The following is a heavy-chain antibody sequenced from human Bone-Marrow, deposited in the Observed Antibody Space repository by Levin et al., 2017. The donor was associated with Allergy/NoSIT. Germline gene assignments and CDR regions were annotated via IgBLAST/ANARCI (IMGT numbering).Heavy chain of an antibody. J-gene: IGHJ4*02. D-gene: IGHD3-9*01. V-gene: IGHV1-46*01. CDR3: ARDRNVLTGHFPMSDN. CDR2: INPSGGST. Sequence: GESLKISCKAFGYTFSSYYIHWVRQAPGQGLEWMGIINPSGGSTSYAQKFQGRVTMTRDTSTSTVYMELSSLRSEDTAVYYCARDRNVLTGHFPMSDNWGQGTLVTVSS. CDR1: GYTFSSYY.